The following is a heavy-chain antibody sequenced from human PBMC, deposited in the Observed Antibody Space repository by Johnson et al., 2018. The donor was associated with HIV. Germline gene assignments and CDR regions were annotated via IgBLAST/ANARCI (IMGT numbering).Heavy chain of an antibody. CDR2: ISYDGNNK. V-gene: IGHV3-30*04. Sequence: QVQLVESGGGVVQPGRSLRLSCAASGFTFSSYAMHWVRQAPGQWLEWVAVISYDGNNKYYADSVKGRFTISRANSKNMVYLQMHSLRAEDKAVYYCASDRAHYYDSSGYYESGAFDIWGQGTMVTVSS. J-gene: IGHJ3*02. CDR3: ASDRAHYYDSSGYYESGAFDI. D-gene: IGHD3-22*01. CDR1: GFTFSSYA.